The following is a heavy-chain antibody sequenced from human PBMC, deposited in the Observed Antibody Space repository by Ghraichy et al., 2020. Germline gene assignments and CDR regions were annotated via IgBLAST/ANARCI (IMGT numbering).Heavy chain of an antibody. J-gene: IGHJ4*02. CDR2: IRYDGSNK. V-gene: IGHV3-30*02. CDR3: AKDQQIDY. Sequence: GESLNISCAASGFTFSSYGMHWVRQAPGKGLEWVAFIRYDGSNKYYADSVKGRFTISRDNSKNTLYLQMNSLRAEDTAVYYCAKDQQIDYWGQGTLVTVSS. CDR1: GFTFSSYG. D-gene: IGHD6-13*01.